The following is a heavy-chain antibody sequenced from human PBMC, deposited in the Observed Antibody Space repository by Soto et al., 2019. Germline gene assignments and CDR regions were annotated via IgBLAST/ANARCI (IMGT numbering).Heavy chain of an antibody. V-gene: IGHV4-4*08. CDR3: ARTPETPSILGVALPYFFDY. CDR1: GDSIRGYY. Sequence: SETLSLTCSVSGDSIRGYYWTWIRQPPGRGLEWIGYIYTSGATKYNPSIKSRINMSVDTSKSQITLNLRSMTPADTAVYFCARTPETPSILGVALPYFFDYWGQGALVTVSS. J-gene: IGHJ4*02. D-gene: IGHD3-3*01. CDR2: IYTSGAT.